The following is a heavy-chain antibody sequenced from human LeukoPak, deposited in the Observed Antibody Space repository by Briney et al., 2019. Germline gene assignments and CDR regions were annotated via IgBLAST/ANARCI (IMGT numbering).Heavy chain of an antibody. CDR3: AREKADILTGFPYFDY. V-gene: IGHV1-3*01. CDR1: GYTFTSYA. D-gene: IGHD3-9*01. Sequence: ASVKVSCKASGYTFTSYAVHWVRQAPGQRLEWMGWINAGNGNTKYSQKFQGRVTITRDTSASTAYMELSSLRSEDTAVYYCAREKADILTGFPYFDYWGQGTLVTVSS. J-gene: IGHJ4*02. CDR2: INAGNGNT.